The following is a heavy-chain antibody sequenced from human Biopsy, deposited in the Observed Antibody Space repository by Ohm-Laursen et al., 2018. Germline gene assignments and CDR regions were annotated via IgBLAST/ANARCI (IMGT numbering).Heavy chain of an antibody. D-gene: IGHD4-23*01. CDR2: ISSGGTTI. CDR3: ARDTRWSPYHMDV. V-gene: IGHV3-48*04. J-gene: IGHJ6*02. Sequence: SLRLFCTASGFTFSSYSMNWVRQAPGKGLEWVSYISSGGTTIYYADSVKGRFTISRDNAKNSLYLQMNSLRADDTAVYYCARDTRWSPYHMDVWGQGTTVTVSS. CDR1: GFTFSSYS.